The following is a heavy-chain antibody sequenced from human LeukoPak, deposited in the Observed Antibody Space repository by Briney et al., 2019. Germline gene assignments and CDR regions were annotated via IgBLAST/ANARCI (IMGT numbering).Heavy chain of an antibody. D-gene: IGHD1-7*01. J-gene: IGHJ4*02. CDR1: GYTFTSYY. CDR3: AREGYYVGTIGLFNDY. V-gene: IGHV1-46*01. CDR2: INPSGGSP. Sequence: ASVKVSCKASGYTFTSYYMYWVRQAPGQGLEWMGVINPSGGSPTYAQRFQGRVTMTSDMSTSTVHMELSNLRYDDTAVYYCAREGYYVGTIGLFNDYWGQGTLVTVSS.